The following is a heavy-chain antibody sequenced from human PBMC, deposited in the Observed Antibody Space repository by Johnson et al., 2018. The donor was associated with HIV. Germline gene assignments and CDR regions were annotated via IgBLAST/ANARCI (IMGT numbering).Heavy chain of an antibody. D-gene: IGHD5-18*01. CDR2: ISYDGSNK. CDR3: ARDLTRGYSPRGAFDI. V-gene: IGHV3-30-3*01. J-gene: IGHJ3*02. Sequence: QVQLVESGGGVVQPGGSLRLSCAASGFTFSNYAMHWVRQAPGKGLEWVAVISYDGSNKYYADSVKGRFTISLGNSTNTLYLQMNSLRAEDTAVYYCARDLTRGYSPRGAFDIWGQGTMVTVSS. CDR1: GFTFSNYA.